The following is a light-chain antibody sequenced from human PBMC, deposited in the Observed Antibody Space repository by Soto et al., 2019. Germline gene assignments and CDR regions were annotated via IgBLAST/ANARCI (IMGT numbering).Light chain of an antibody. CDR1: SGSVSTSDY. Sequence: QAVVTQEPSISVSPGGTVTLTCGLNSGSVSTSDYPSWYQQTPGQAPRTLIYGTDTRSSGVPDSFSGSIVGNKAALTITGAKAEDESDYYCVLYMTSGLRVFGGGTKLTVL. CDR2: GTD. V-gene: IGLV8-61*01. CDR3: VLYMTSGLRV. J-gene: IGLJ3*02.